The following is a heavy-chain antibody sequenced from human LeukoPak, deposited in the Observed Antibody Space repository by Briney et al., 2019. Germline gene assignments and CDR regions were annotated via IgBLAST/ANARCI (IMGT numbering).Heavy chain of an antibody. CDR1: GGSFSGYY. V-gene: IGHV4-34*01. CDR3: ASYSGSYSYFDY. CDR2: IYYSGST. J-gene: IGHJ4*02. Sequence: SETLSLTCAVYGGSFSGYYWGWIRQPPGKGLEWIGSIYYSGSTYHNPSLKSRVTISVDTSKNQFSLKLSSVTAADTAVYYCASYSGSYSYFDYWGQGTLVTVSS. D-gene: IGHD1-26*01.